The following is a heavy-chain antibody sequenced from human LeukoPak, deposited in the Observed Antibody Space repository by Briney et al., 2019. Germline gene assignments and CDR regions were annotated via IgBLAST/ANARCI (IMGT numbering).Heavy chain of an antibody. CDR3: ARGYTYYYDSSGYRFDC. CDR2: INHSGST. V-gene: IGHV4-34*01. CDR1: GGSFSGYY. Sequence: SETLSLTCAVYGGSFSGYYWSWIRQPPGKGLEWIGEINHSGSTNYNPSLKSRVTISVDTSKNQFSLKLSSVTAADTAVYYCARGYTYYYDSSGYRFDCWGQGTLVTVSS. D-gene: IGHD3-22*01. J-gene: IGHJ4*02.